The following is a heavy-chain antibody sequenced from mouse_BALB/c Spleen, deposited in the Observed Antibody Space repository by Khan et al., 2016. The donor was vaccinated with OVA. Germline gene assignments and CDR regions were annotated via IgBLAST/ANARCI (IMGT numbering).Heavy chain of an antibody. CDR1: GYTFTSYW. CDR2: IAPGSGST. CDR3: ARENYCGSSCYAIDY. Sequence: DLVKPGASVKLSCKASGYTFTSYWINWIKQRPGQGLEWIGRIAPGSGSTDYNEMFKGKATLTVDTSSSTVYIQLSSLSSEDSAVYFCARENYCGSSCYAIDYWGQGTSVTVSS. J-gene: IGHJ4*01. D-gene: IGHD1-1*01. V-gene: IGHV1S41*01.